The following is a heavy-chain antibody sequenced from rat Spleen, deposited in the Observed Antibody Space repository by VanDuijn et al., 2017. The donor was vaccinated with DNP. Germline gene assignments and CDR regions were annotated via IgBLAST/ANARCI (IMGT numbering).Heavy chain of an antibody. J-gene: IGHJ3*01. D-gene: IGHD3-1*01. CDR2: ISYDGSRT. CDR1: GFTFSDYN. V-gene: IGHV5S10*01. Sequence: EVQLVESGGGLVQSGRSLKVSCAASGFTFSDYNMAWVRQAPKKGLEWVATISYDGSRTYYRDSVKGRFTISRDNAKSTLYLQMDSLRSEDTATYYCARHRRPRWFAYWGQGTLVTVSS. CDR3: ARHRRPRWFAY.